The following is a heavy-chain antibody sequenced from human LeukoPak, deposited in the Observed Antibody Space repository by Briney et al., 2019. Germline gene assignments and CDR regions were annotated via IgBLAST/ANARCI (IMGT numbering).Heavy chain of an antibody. CDR3: ARSPITIFGVVLRYYFDY. CDR1: GYSISSGYY. Sequence: SETLSLTCTVSGYSISSGYYWGWIRQPPGKGLEWIGSIYHSGSTYYNPSLKSRVTISVDTSKNQFSLKLSSVTAADTAVYYCARSPITIFGVVLRYYFDYWGQGTLVTVSS. CDR2: IYHSGST. D-gene: IGHD3-3*01. J-gene: IGHJ4*02. V-gene: IGHV4-38-2*02.